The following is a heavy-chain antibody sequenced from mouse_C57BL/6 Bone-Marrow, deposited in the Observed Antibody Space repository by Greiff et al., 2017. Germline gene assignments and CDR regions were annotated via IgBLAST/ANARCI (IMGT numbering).Heavy chain of an antibody. CDR1: GFTFSSYT. V-gene: IGHV5-9*01. D-gene: IGHD1-1*01. Sequence: EVQRVESGGCLVKPGGSLKLSCAASGFTFSSYTMSWVRQTPEKRLEWVATISGGGGNTYYPDSVKGRFTISRDYAMNTLYLQMSSLRSEDTALCYCARHDYYGSSYGFAYWGQGTLVTVSA. CDR2: ISGGGGNT. J-gene: IGHJ3*01. CDR3: ARHDYYGSSYGFAY.